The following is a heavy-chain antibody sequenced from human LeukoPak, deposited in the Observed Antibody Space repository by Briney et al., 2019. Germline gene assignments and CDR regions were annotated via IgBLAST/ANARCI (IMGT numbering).Heavy chain of an antibody. D-gene: IGHD1-26*01. Sequence: SETLSLTCTVSGGSINSGSYYWSWIRQPAGKGLEWIGRIYTGGNTNYNPSRKSRVTISVDTSKNQFSLKLSSLTAADTAVYYCVSGSLFDYWGQGTLVTVSS. CDR3: VSGSLFDY. CDR2: IYTGGNT. V-gene: IGHV4-61*02. CDR1: GGSINSGSYY. J-gene: IGHJ4*02.